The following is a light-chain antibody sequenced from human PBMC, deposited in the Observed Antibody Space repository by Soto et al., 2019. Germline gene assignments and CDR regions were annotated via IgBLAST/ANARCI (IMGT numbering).Light chain of an antibody. CDR3: QQRSLWPLT. J-gene: IGKJ4*01. CDR1: QSVSNH. Sequence: PGERATLSCRATQSVSNHLAWYQHRPGQAPRLLIYDASNRATDIPARFSGSGSETDFTLTISSLEPEDSAVYYCQQRSLWPLTFGGGTKVDIK. V-gene: IGKV3-11*01. CDR2: DAS.